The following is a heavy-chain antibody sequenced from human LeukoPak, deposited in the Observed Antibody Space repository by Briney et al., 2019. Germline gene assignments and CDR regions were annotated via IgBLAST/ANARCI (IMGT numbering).Heavy chain of an antibody. J-gene: IGHJ4*02. V-gene: IGHV1-2*02. CDR1: GYTFTGYY. Sequence: ASVKVSCKASGYTFTGYYLHWVRQAPGQGLEWMGWINPNSGGTNYAQKFQGRVTMTRDTSISTAYMELSRLRSDDTAVYYCARGGIVVVPAAPSPEYWGQGTLVTVSS. CDR3: ARGGIVVVPAAPSPEY. D-gene: IGHD2-2*01. CDR2: INPNSGGT.